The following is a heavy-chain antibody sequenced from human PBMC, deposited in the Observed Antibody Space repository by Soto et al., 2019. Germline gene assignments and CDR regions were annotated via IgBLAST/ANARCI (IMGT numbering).Heavy chain of an antibody. D-gene: IGHD3-10*01. CDR1: SGPTSSHN. CDR2: VYNTGGT. Sequence: QVQLRQSGPGLVKPSETLSLTCTVSSGPTSSHNWGWIRQPPGRGLEWIGYVYNTGGTSYNPTLRSRVTISADTSTKNISLTLSTVTAADTAVYYCVRQGIGPLHGLVDVWGQGTTVSVSS. V-gene: IGHV4-59*08. J-gene: IGHJ6*02. CDR3: VRQGIGPLHGLVDV.